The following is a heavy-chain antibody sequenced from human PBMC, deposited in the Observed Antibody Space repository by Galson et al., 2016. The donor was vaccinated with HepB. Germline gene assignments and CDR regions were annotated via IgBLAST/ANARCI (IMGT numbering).Heavy chain of an antibody. D-gene: IGHD4-11*01. J-gene: IGHJ4*02. V-gene: IGHV3-33*01. CDR1: GFTFSLYG. CDR2: IWHDGSEQ. CDR3: AREGPRGMTTGDY. Sequence: SLRLSCAASGFTFSLYGMHWVRQAPGKGLEWMAVIWHDGSEQHYADSVKGRFTISRENSKNTVYLQINSLRAEDTAVYYCAREGPRGMTTGDYWGQGTLVSVSS.